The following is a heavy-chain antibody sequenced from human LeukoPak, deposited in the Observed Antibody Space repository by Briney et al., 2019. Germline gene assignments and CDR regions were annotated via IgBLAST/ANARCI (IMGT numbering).Heavy chain of an antibody. CDR1: GYTFTSYY. CDR3: ARDRVVVVVAATNYFDY. J-gene: IGHJ4*02. D-gene: IGHD2-15*01. V-gene: IGHV1-2*02. CDR2: INPNSGGT. Sequence: ASVKVSCKASGYTFTSYYMHWVRQAPGQGLEWMGWINPNSGGTNYAQKFQGRVTMTRDTSISTAYMELSRLRSDDTAVYYCARDRVVVVVAATNYFDYWGQGTLVTVSS.